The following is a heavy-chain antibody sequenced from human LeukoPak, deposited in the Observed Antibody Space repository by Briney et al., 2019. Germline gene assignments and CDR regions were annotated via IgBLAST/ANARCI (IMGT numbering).Heavy chain of an antibody. J-gene: IGHJ6*02. D-gene: IGHD6-13*01. V-gene: IGHV3-21*01. CDR1: GFTFSSYS. CDR3: ARDQPGSSSSGTIYYYGMDV. Sequence: GGSLRLSCAAPGFTFSSYSMNWVRQAPGKGLEWVSSISSSSSYIYYADSVKGRFTISRDNAKNSLYLQMNSLRAEDTAVYYCARDQPGSSSSGTIYYYGMDVWGQGTTVTVSS. CDR2: ISSSSSYI.